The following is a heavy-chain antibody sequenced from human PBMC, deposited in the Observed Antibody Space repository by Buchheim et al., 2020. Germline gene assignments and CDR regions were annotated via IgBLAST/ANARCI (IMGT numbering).Heavy chain of an antibody. Sequence: EVQLLESGGGLVQPGGSLRLSCAASGFTFSSYAMSWVRQAPGKGLEWVSAISGSGGSTYYADSVKGRFTISRDNSKNTLYLQMNSLRAEDTAVYYCAKVRAAVPIFGVVIIQVRGYFDYWGQGTL. J-gene: IGHJ4*02. D-gene: IGHD3-3*01. V-gene: IGHV3-23*01. CDR3: AKVRAAVPIFGVVIIQVRGYFDY. CDR1: GFTFSSYA. CDR2: ISGSGGST.